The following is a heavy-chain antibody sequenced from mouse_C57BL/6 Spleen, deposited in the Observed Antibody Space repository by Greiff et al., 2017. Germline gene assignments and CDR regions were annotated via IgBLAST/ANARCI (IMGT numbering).Heavy chain of an antibody. V-gene: IGHV1-69*01. CDR3: ASSWDGYYFDY. D-gene: IGHD4-1*01. CDR2: IDPSDSYT. Sequence: QVHVKQPGAELVMPGASVKLSCKASGYTFTSYWMHWVKQRPGQGLEWIGEIDPSDSYTNYNQKFKGKSTLTVDKSSSTAYMQLSSLTSEDSAVYYCASSWDGYYFDYWGQGTTLTVSS. CDR1: GYTFTSYW. J-gene: IGHJ2*01.